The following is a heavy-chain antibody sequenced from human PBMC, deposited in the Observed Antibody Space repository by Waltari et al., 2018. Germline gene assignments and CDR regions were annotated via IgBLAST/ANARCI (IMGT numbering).Heavy chain of an antibody. J-gene: IGHJ4*02. V-gene: IGHV3-21*01. CDR1: GFTFSSYS. D-gene: IGHD3-10*01. Sequence: EVQLVESGGGLVKPGGSLRLSCAASGFTFSSYSMTWVRQAPGKGLEWVSSISSSSSYIYYADSVKGRFTISRDNAKNSLYLQMNSLRAEDTAVYYCARGRGSGSYYNDWGQGTLVTVSS. CDR3: ARGRGSGSYYND. CDR2: ISSSSSYI.